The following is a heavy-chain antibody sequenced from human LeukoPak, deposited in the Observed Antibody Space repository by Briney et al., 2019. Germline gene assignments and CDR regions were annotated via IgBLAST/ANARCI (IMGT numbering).Heavy chain of an antibody. CDR1: GGSFSGYY. V-gene: IGHV4-34*01. D-gene: IGHD3-10*01. CDR2: INHSGST. Sequence: PSETLSLTCAVYGGSFSGYYWRWVRQPPGKGLGWVGEINHSGSTNYNPSLKCRVPISLDTSKNQFSLKLSSLTAADTAVYYCARGLTYYGSGSYLYWGQGTLVTVSS. CDR3: ARGLTYYGSGSYLY. J-gene: IGHJ4*02.